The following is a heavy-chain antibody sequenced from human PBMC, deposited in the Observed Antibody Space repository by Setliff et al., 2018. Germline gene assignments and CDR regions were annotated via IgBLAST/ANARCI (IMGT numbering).Heavy chain of an antibody. V-gene: IGHV4-39*01. J-gene: IGHJ6*03. CDR2: IYYSGST. CDR3: ARHKSNGSGSYPSLYMDV. Sequence: PSETLSLTCRVSGGSISSGNYYWGLIRQPPGKGLEWVATIYYSGSTYSNPSLKSRLIISVDAPDNQFSVKLSSVTAADTAVYYCARHKSNGSGSYPSLYMDVWGKGTTVTVSS. CDR1: GGSISSGNYY. D-gene: IGHD3-10*01.